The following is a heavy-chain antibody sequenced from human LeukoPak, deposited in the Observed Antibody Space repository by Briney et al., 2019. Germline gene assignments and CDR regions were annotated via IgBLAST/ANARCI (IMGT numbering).Heavy chain of an antibody. Sequence: GGSLRLSCAAPRVTFSSYSMNWVCQAPGKGLEWVSSISSSSSYIYYADSVKGRFTISRDNAKTSLYLQMNSLRAEDTAVYYFIIDRSRSVAASRLYYYYYGMDVWGQGTTVTVSS. CDR2: ISSSSSYI. V-gene: IGHV3-21*01. CDR3: IIDRSRSVAASRLYYYYYGMDV. CDR1: RVTFSSYS. J-gene: IGHJ6*02. D-gene: IGHD2-15*01.